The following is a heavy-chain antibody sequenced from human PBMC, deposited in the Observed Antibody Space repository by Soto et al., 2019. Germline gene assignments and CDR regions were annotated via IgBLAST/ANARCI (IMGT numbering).Heavy chain of an antibody. CDR1: GFTFSSYA. J-gene: IGHJ4*02. CDR3: AKVSVLRFLEWLSAAQDPYHFDY. V-gene: IGHV3-23*01. CDR2: ISGSGGST. D-gene: IGHD3-3*01. Sequence: SLRLSCAASGFTFSSYAMSWVRQAPGKGLEWVSAISGSGGSTYYADSVKGRFTISRDNSKNTLYLQMNSLRAEDTAVYYCAKVSVLRFLEWLSAAQDPYHFDYWGQGTLVTVSS.